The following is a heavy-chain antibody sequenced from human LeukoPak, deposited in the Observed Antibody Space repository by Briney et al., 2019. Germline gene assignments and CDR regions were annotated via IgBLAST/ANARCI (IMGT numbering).Heavy chain of an antibody. CDR1: GGSISSGGYY. D-gene: IGHD1-26*01. Sequence: SQTLSLTCTVSGGSISSGGYYWSWIRQPPGKGLEWIGYIYHSGSTYYNPSLKSRVTISVDRSKNQFSLKLSSVTAADTAVYYCARTPYSGSPEFDYWGQGTLVTVSS. CDR2: IYHSGST. CDR3: ARTPYSGSPEFDY. J-gene: IGHJ4*02. V-gene: IGHV4-30-2*01.